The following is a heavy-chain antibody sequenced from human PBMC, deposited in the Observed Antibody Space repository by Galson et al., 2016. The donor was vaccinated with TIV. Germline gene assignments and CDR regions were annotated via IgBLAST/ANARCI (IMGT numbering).Heavy chain of an antibody. CDR3: ATQWQSYSFDY. CDR2: ISYDRSDK. D-gene: IGHD6-19*01. Sequence: SLRLSCAASGFTFSSYDMHWVRQAPGKGLEWVAIISYDRSDKYYADSVKGRFTISRDNSKNTLYLQMNSLRVEDTAVYYCATQWQSYSFDYWGQGTLVTVSS. CDR1: GFTFSSYD. J-gene: IGHJ4*02. V-gene: IGHV3-33*01.